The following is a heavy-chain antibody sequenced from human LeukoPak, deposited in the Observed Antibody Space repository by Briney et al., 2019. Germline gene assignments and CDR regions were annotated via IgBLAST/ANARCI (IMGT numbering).Heavy chain of an antibody. CDR1: GFTVSSNY. CDR2: IYSGGST. D-gene: IGHD2-15*01. V-gene: IGHV3-66*04. J-gene: IGHJ4*02. Sequence: PGGSLRLSCAASGFTVSSNYMSWVRQAPGKGLEWVSVIYSGGSTYYADSVKGRFTISRDNSKNTLYLQMNSLRAEDTAVYYCARQLGYCSDGNCYFDYWGQGTLVTVSS. CDR3: ARQLGYCSDGNCYFDY.